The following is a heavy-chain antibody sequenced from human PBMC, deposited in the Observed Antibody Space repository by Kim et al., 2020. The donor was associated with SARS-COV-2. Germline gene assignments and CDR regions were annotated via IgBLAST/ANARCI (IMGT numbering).Heavy chain of an antibody. Sequence: ASVKVSCKASGYTFTSYYMHWVRQAPGQGLEWMGIINPSGGSTSYAQKFQGRVTMTRDTSTSTVYMELSSLRSEDTAVYYCARDHAAHRDYDILTGFFTSHYYYGMDVWGQGTTVTVSS. CDR3: ARDHAAHRDYDILTGFFTSHYYYGMDV. J-gene: IGHJ6*02. D-gene: IGHD3-9*01. CDR1: GYTFTSYY. V-gene: IGHV1-46*01. CDR2: INPSGGST.